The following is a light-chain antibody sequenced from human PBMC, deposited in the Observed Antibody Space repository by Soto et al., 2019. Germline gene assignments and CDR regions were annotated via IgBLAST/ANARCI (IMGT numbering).Light chain of an antibody. CDR3: SSYTSSRAYG. CDR1: SSDVGGYNY. CDR2: EVS. V-gene: IGLV2-14*01. Sequence: QSVLTQPASVSGSPGQSITISCTGTSSDVGGYNYVSWYQQQSGKAPKLMIHEVSNRPSGVSNRFSGSKSGNTASLTISGLQAEDEADYYCSSYTSSRAYGFGMGTKV. J-gene: IGLJ1*01.